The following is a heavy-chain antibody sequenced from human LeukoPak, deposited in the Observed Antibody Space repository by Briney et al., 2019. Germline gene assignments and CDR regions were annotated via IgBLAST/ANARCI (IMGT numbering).Heavy chain of an antibody. V-gene: IGHV4-59*08. CDR1: GGSISSYY. CDR3: ARHLAAGLYYFDY. Sequence: SETLSLTCTVSGGSISSYYWSWIRQPPGKGLEWIGYIYYSGSTNYNPSLKSRVTISVDTSKNQFSLKLSSVTAADTAVYYCARHLAAGLYYFDYWGQGTLVTVSS. J-gene: IGHJ4*02. D-gene: IGHD6-13*01. CDR2: IYYSGST.